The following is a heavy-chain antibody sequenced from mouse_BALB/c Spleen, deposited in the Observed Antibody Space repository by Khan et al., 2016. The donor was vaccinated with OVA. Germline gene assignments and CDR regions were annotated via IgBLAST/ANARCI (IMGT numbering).Heavy chain of an antibody. CDR2: FSDGGSST. CDR1: GFTFSDYY. D-gene: IGHD2-13*01. Sequence: EVELVESGGGLVKPGGSLKLSCAASGFTFSDYYMYWVRQPPEKRQVGVATFSDGGSSTYYPASVKGRFTISRDDAKNNLYLQMSSLKSEDTAMYYCARGYYGDAFAYWGQGTLVTISA. CDR3: ARGYYGDAFAY. V-gene: IGHV5-4*02. J-gene: IGHJ3*01.